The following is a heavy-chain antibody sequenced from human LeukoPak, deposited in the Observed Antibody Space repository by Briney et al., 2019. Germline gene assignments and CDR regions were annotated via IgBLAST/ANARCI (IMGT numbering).Heavy chain of an antibody. CDR3: ARDATTAVGWVYMDV. J-gene: IGHJ6*03. V-gene: IGHV3-48*03. CDR1: GFTFSSYE. CDR2: ISSSGSTI. D-gene: IGHD6-13*01. Sequence: GGSLRLSCAASGFTFSSYEMNWVRQAPGKGLEWLSHISSSGSTIHYANSVKGRFTISRDNAKNSVYLQMNSLTAEDTALYYCARDATTAVGWVYMDVWGKGTTVTISS.